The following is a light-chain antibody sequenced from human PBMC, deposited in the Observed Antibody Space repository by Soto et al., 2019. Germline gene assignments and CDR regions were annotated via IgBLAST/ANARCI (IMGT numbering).Light chain of an antibody. CDR2: AAS. CDR1: QGISNY. Sequence: DIQMTQSPSSLSTSVGDRVTITCRASQGISNYLAWYQQKPGKVPKLLIYAASTLQSGVPSRFSGSGSGTDFTLTIRSLQPEDVATYYCQKYYSVPFTFGPGTRVDIK. CDR3: QKYYSVPFT. V-gene: IGKV1-27*01. J-gene: IGKJ3*01.